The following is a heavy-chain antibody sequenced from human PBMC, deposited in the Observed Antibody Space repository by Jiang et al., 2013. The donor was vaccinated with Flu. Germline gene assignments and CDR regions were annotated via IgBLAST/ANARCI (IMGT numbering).Heavy chain of an antibody. CDR2: IYYSGST. CDR3: ARARAARLYYFDY. V-gene: IGHV4-59*01. J-gene: IGHJ4*02. D-gene: IGHD6-6*01. Sequence: GSGLVKPSETLSLTCTVSGGSISSYYWSWIRQPPGKGLEWIGYIYYSGSTNYNPSLKSRVTISVDTSKNQFSLKLSSVTAADTAVYYCARARAARLYYFDYWGQGTLVTVSS. CDR1: GGSISSYY.